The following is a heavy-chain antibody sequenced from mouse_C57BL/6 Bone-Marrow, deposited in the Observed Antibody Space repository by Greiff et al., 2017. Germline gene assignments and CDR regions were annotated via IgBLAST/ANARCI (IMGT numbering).Heavy chain of an antibody. D-gene: IGHD1-1*01. V-gene: IGHV1-72*01. CDR1: GYTFTSYW. CDR3: ARGGVTTVNYFDY. CDR2: IDPDSGGT. Sequence: QVQLQQSGAELVKPGASVKLSCKASGYTFTSYWMPWVKQRPGRGLEWIGSIDPDSGGTKYNEKFKSKATLTVDKPSSTAYMQLSSLTSEDSAVYYCARGGVTTVNYFDYWGQGTTLTVSS. J-gene: IGHJ2*01.